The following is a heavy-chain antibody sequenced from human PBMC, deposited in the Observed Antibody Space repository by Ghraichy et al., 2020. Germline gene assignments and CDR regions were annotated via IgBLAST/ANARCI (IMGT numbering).Heavy chain of an antibody. Sequence: SVKVSCKASGGTFSSYAISWVRQAPGQGLEWMGGIIPIFGTANYAQKFQGRVTITADESTSTAYMELSSLRSEDTAVYYCARVIMEGSPLSNYFDYWGQGTLVTVSS. J-gene: IGHJ4*02. CDR3: ARVIMEGSPLSNYFDY. V-gene: IGHV1-69*13. CDR2: IIPIFGTA. CDR1: GGTFSSYA. D-gene: IGHD2/OR15-2a*01.